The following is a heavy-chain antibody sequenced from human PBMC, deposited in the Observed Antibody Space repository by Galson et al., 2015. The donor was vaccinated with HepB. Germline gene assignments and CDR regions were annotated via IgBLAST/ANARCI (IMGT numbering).Heavy chain of an antibody. CDR2: INSDGSST. J-gene: IGHJ5*02. Sequence: SLRLSCAASGFTFSSYWMHWVRQAPGKGLVWVSRINSDGSSTSYADSVKGRFTISRDNAKNTLYLQMNSLRAEDTAVYYCARGGLDILVVPADGTAEFDPWGQGTLVTVSS. D-gene: IGHD2-2*01. CDR1: GFTFSSYW. V-gene: IGHV3-74*01. CDR3: ARGGLDILVVPADGTAEFDP.